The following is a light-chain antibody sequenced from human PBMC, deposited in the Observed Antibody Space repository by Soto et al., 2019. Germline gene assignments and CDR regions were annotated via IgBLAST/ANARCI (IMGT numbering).Light chain of an antibody. CDR1: QSVGSSY. CDR3: QQYGSSPRT. V-gene: IGKV3-20*01. Sequence: ATLSCRASQSVGSSYLAWYQQKPGQAPRVLIYGASSRATGIPDRFSGSGSGTDFTLTISRLEPEDFAVYYCQQYGSSPRTFGQGTKVDI. J-gene: IGKJ1*01. CDR2: GAS.